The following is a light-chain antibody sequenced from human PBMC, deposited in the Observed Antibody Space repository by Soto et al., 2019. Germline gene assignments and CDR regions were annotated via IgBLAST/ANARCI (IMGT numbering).Light chain of an antibody. J-gene: IGLJ1*01. V-gene: IGLV2-14*01. Sequence: QSVLTQPASVSGSPGQSITISCTGTSSDVGDYNYVSWYQHHPGKAPKLIIHEVSDRPSGISNRFSGSKSGDTASLTISGLQAEDEADYYCSSYTSSRAYVFGIGTKVTVL. CDR2: EVS. CDR3: SSYTSSRAYV. CDR1: SSDVGDYNY.